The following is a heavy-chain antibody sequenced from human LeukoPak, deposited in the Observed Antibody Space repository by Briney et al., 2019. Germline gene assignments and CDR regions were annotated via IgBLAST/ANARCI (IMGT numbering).Heavy chain of an antibody. D-gene: IGHD2-2*01. Sequence: SETLSLTCIDSGGSISSSSYYWGWIRQPPGEGLEWVGSIYYSGSTYYNPSLKSRVTISVATSKNQFSLKLSSATAADTAVYHCTRRGIGYCSSTSCPDAFDIWGQGTIVTVSS. CDR3: TRRGIGYCSSTSCPDAFDI. J-gene: IGHJ3*02. CDR2: IYYSGST. V-gene: IGHV4-39*01. CDR1: GGSISSSSYY.